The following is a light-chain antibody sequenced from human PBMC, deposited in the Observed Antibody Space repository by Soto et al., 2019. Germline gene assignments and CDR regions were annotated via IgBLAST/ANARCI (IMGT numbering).Light chain of an antibody. CDR1: QGINSY. V-gene: IGKV1-9*01. J-gene: IGKJ4*01. Sequence: DIQLTQSPSFLSASVGDRVTITCRASQGINSYLAWDRAIYDYLAWYQQVPGKAPKLLVYATSTLQSGVPSRFSGTGSGSEFTLTISGLQSEDFATYYCQQLNNYPPTFGGGTKVEIK. CDR2: ATS. CDR3: QQLNNYPPT.